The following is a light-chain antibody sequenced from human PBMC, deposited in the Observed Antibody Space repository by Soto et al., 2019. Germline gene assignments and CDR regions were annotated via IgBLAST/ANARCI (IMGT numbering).Light chain of an antibody. CDR1: QNINNY. Sequence: DIQMTQSPSSLSASVGDRVTITCRASQNINNYLNWYQQKPGKAPKLLIYAASSLQSGAPSRFSGSGSGTDFTLTISSLQPEDFATYYCQQSYSPLWGTCGQGTKVDI. J-gene: IGKJ1*01. CDR2: AAS. V-gene: IGKV1-39*01. CDR3: QQSYSPLWGT.